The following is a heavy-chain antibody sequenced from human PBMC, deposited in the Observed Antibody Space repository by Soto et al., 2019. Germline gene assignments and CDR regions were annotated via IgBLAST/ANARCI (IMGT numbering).Heavy chain of an antibody. J-gene: IGHJ5*02. CDR3: AKDRGCSTINCYPGNWFDP. D-gene: IGHD2-2*01. Sequence: PGGSLRLSCAASGFTFSTFAMSWVRQAPVKGLEWVSGISTSGGGTYYAASVKGRFTISRDDSRNTLYLQMNSLRAEDTAVYYCAKDRGCSTINCYPGNWFDPWGQGTLVTVSS. CDR1: GFTFSTFA. CDR2: ISTSGGGT. V-gene: IGHV3-23*01.